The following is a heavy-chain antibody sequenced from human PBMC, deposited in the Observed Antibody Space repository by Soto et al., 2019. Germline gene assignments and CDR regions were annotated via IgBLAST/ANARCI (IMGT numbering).Heavy chain of an antibody. D-gene: IGHD3-10*01. V-gene: IGHV1-46*01. CDR1: GDTITSYY. J-gene: IGHJ6*02. CDR2: INPSGGST. Sequence: ASVKVSCKASGDTITSYYMHWVRQAPKQGLEWMGIINPSGGSTSYAQKFQGRVTMTRDTSTSTVYMELSSLRSEDTAVYYCARELRFGETMVHYYYYYGMDVWGQGTTVTVSS. CDR3: ARELRFGETMVHYYYYYGMDV.